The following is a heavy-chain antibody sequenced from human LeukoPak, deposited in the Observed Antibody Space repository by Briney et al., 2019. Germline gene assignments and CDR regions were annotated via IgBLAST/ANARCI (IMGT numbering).Heavy chain of an antibody. J-gene: IGHJ6*04. CDR2: ISSSSSYT. V-gene: IGHV3-11*06. D-gene: IGHD5-12*01. CDR3: ARDRLVATRGQAGAYGMDV. Sequence: GGSLRLSCAASGFTFSDYYMSWIRQAPGKGLEWVSYISSSSSYTNYADSVKGRFTISRDNAKNSLYLQMNSLRAEDTAVCYCARDRLVATRGQAGAYGMDVWGKGTTVTVSS. CDR1: GFTFSDYY.